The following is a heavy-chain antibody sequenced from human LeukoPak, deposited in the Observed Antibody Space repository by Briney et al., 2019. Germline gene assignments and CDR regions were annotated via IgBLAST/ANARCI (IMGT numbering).Heavy chain of an antibody. V-gene: IGHV3-23*01. CDR1: GFTFSSYA. D-gene: IGHD3-22*01. Sequence: GGSLRLSCAASGFTFSSYAMSWVRQAPGKGLEWVSAITNSGGTTYYADSVKGRFTISRDNPKNTLYLQMNNLRAGDTAVYFCAKRGVVIRVILVGFHKEAYYFDSWGQGALVTVSS. CDR2: ITNSGGTT. J-gene: IGHJ4*02. CDR3: AKRGVVIRVILVGFHKEAYYFDS.